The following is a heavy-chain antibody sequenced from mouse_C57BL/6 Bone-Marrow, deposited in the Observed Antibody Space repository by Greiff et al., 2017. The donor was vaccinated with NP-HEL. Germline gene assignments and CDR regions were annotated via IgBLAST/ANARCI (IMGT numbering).Heavy chain of an antibody. Sequence: VQLQQSGAELARPGASVKLSCKASGYTFTSYGISWVKQRTGQGLEWIGEIYPRSGNTYYNEKFKGKATLTADKSSSTAYMELRSLTSEDSAVYFCARSDDGLGYFDYWGQGTTLTVSS. CDR2: IYPRSGNT. CDR1: GYTFTSYG. J-gene: IGHJ2*01. V-gene: IGHV1-81*01. D-gene: IGHD2-3*01. CDR3: ARSDDGLGYFDY.